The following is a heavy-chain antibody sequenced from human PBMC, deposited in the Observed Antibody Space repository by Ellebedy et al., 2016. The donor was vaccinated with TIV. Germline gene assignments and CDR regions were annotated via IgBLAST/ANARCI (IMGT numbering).Heavy chain of an antibody. J-gene: IGHJ4*02. D-gene: IGHD4-11*01. V-gene: IGHV3-23*01. CDR3: ARDLQSDY. CDR1: GFTFSNYG. CDR2: TSGDGVNR. Sequence: PGGSLRLSCAASGFTFSNYGMHWVRQPLGKGLGWVSSTSGDGVNRYYRDSVKGRFTSSRDNSQNTLYLQMNSMRVEDTAVYYCARDLQSDYWGQGTLVTVSS.